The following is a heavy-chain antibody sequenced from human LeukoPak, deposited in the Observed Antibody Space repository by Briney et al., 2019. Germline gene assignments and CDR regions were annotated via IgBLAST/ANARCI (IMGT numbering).Heavy chain of an antibody. Sequence: SVKVSCKASGGTFSSYAISWVRQAPGQGLDWLGGIIPIFGTANYAQKFQGRVTITADESTSTAYMELSSLRSEDTAVYYCARVRVFGNDAFDIWGQGTMVTVSS. D-gene: IGHD3-16*01. V-gene: IGHV1-69*13. CDR3: ARVRVFGNDAFDI. J-gene: IGHJ3*02. CDR1: GGTFSSYA. CDR2: IIPIFGTA.